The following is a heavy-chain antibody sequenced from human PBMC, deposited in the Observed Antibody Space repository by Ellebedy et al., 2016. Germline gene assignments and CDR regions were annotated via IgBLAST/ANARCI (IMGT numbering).Heavy chain of an antibody. CDR2: IWYDGSNK. D-gene: IGHD3-3*01. J-gene: IGHJ4*02. V-gene: IGHV3-33*08. CDR3: ARDRGAIFGVVMEFDY. CDR1: GFTFSSYG. Sequence: GESLKISXAASGFTFSSYGMHWVRQAPGKGLEWVAVIWYDGSNKYYADSVKGRFTISRDNSKNTLYLQMNSLRAEDTAVYYCARDRGAIFGVVMEFDYWGQGTLVAVSS.